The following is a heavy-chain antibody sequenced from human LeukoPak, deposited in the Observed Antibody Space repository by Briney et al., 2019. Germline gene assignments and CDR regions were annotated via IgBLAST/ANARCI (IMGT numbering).Heavy chain of an antibody. CDR1: GFAFGSFA. J-gene: IGHJ4*02. D-gene: IGHD6-13*01. CDR2: IWYDGSNK. V-gene: IGHV3-33*01. CDR3: ARGGGTAGGTFHY. Sequence: GRSLRLSCAASGFAFGSFAMHWVRQAPGKGLEWVAVIWYDGSNKYYADSVKGRLTISRDNSKNTVFLQMNSLRDEDTAAYYCARGGGTAGGTFHYWGQGTLVTVSS.